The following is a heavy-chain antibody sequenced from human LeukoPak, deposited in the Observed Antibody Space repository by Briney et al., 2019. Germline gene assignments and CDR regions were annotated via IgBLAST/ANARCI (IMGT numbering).Heavy chain of an antibody. CDR3: ARGKDTAMGRGYYYYYMDV. J-gene: IGHJ6*03. CDR2: IGTAGDT. Sequence: GGSLRLSCAASGFTFSSYDMHWVRQAPGKGLEWVSAIGTAGDTYYPGSVKGRFTISRENAKNSLYLQMNSLRAGDTAVYYCARGKDTAMGRGYYYYYMDVWGKGTTVTVSS. V-gene: IGHV3-13*01. D-gene: IGHD5-18*01. CDR1: GFTFSSYD.